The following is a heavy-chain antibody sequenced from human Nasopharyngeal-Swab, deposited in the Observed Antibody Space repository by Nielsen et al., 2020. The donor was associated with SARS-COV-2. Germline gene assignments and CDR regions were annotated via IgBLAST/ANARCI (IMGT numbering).Heavy chain of an antibody. CDR3: AKSVYYNAAFDM. Sequence: GGSLRLSCAASGFTFDDYAMHWVRQAPGKGLEWVSGINWNSGSLAYADSVKGRFTISRDNAKNSLYLQMNSLRAEDTALYYCAKSVYYNAAFDMWGQGTMVTVSS. CDR1: GFTFDDYA. CDR2: INWNSGSL. D-gene: IGHD3-10*01. J-gene: IGHJ3*02. V-gene: IGHV3-9*01.